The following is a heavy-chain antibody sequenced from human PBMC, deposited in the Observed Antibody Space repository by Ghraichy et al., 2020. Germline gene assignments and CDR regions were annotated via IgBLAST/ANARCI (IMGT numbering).Heavy chain of an antibody. CDR1: GGSVSSGSYY. D-gene: IGHD1-26*01. CDR2: IYYSGST. J-gene: IGHJ3*02. Sequence: SETLSLTCTVSGGSVSSGSYYWSWIRQPPGKGLEWIGYIYYSGSTNYNPSLKSRVTISVDTSKNQFSLKLSAVTAADTAVYYCAREKWEPTDNPDAFDIWGQGTMVTVSS. CDR3: AREKWEPTDNPDAFDI. V-gene: IGHV4-61*01.